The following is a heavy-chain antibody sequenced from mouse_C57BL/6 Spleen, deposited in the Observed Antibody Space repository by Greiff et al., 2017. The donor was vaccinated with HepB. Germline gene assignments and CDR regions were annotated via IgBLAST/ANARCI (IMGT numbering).Heavy chain of an antibody. CDR3: ARAVYYGNYDYFDY. CDR1: GYTFTSYW. D-gene: IGHD2-1*01. Sequence: QVQLKESGAELVKPGASVKLSCKASGYTFTSYWMHWVKQRPGQGLEWIGMIHPNSGSTNYNEKFKSKATLTVDKSSSTAYMQLSSLTSEDSAVYYCARAVYYGNYDYFDYWGQGTTLTVSS. V-gene: IGHV1-64*01. CDR2: IHPNSGST. J-gene: IGHJ2*01.